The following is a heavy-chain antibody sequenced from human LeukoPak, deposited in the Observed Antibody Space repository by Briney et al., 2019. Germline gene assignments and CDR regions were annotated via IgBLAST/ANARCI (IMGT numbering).Heavy chain of an antibody. CDR2: INPSGGST. J-gene: IGHJ4*02. Sequence: ASVKVSCKASGYTFTSYYMHWVRQAPGQGLEWMGIINPSGGSTSYAQKFQGRVTMTRDTSTSTVYMELSSLRPEDTAVYYCARDASPYGSGSYPDDYWGQGTLVTVSS. CDR3: ARDASPYGSGSYPDDY. D-gene: IGHD3-10*01. V-gene: IGHV1-46*01. CDR1: GYTFTSYY.